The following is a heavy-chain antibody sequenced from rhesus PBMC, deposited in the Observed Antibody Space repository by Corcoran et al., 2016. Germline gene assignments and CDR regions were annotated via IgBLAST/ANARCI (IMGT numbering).Heavy chain of an antibody. CDR3: ARVGPYNMWTGYYAGLDY. Sequence: QLQLQESGPGLVKPSETLSLTCAVSGGSISGYWWSWIRQPPGKGLEWIGRIDSSGSTDYNPSLKSRVTISRATSKNQCSLKLSSVTAADTAVYYCARVGPYNMWTGYYAGLDYWGQGVLVTVSS. J-gene: IGHJ4*01. CDR2: IDSSGST. CDR1: GGSISGYW. V-gene: IGHV4-160*01. D-gene: IGHD3-3*01.